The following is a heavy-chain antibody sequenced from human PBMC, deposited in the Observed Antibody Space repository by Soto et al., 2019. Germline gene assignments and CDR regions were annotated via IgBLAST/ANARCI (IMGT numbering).Heavy chain of an antibody. J-gene: IGHJ4*02. CDR1: WFTFDTYW. CDR2: INSDGRRT. V-gene: IGHV3-74*01. CDR3: ARAYYYDTSGFWGFDY. D-gene: IGHD3-22*01. Sequence: GFLRLSCAASWFTFDTYWIHWVRQAPGKGLAWGSGINSDGRRTTYADSVKGRFTISRDNAKNTLYLQMNSLRAEDTDVYYCARAYYYDTSGFWGFDYWGQGTLVTVSS.